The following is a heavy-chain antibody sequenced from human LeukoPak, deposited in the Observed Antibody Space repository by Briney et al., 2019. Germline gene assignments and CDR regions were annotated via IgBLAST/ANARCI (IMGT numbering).Heavy chain of an antibody. V-gene: IGHV3-30*02. CDR1: GFTFISSA. CDR3: AKDGSWSCTD. CDR2: IAHHGNNK. Sequence: PGGSLRLSCGASGFTFISSAMHWVRQGPGKWLEWVAYIAHHGNNKYYADSVKGRFTISRDNSKGSLYLQMNSLRADDTAVYYCAKDGSWSCTDWGQGTLVRVSS. J-gene: IGHJ4*02. D-gene: IGHD2-8*02.